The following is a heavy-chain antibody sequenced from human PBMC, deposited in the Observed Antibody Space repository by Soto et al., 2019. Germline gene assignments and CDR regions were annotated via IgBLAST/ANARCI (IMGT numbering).Heavy chain of an antibody. J-gene: IGHJ4*02. D-gene: IGHD3-22*01. V-gene: IGHV4-34*01. CDR3: ARFRDPYYYDSSGYSRRVYYFDY. CDR2: INHSGST. CDR1: GGSFSGYY. Sequence: SETLSLTCAVYGGSFSGYYWSWIRQPPGKGLEWIGEINHSGSTNYNPSLKSRVTISVDTSKNQFSLKLSSVTAADTAVYYCARFRDPYYYDSSGYSRRVYYFDYWGQGTLVTVS.